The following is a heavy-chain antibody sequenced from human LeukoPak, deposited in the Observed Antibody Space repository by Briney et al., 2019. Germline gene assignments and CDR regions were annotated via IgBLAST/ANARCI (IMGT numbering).Heavy chain of an antibody. CDR2: INPSGSST. D-gene: IGHD3-16*02. J-gene: IGHJ5*02. CDR1: GYSFTSPY. CDR3: ARDNSVGDIAWWFDP. V-gene: IGHV1-46*01. Sequence: ASVKVSCKASGYSFTSPYMNWGRQAPGQGLEWRGLINPSGSSTLYAQKFQGRVTMTRDMSTTTDYLELSSLRSEDTAVYYCARDNSVGDIAWWFDPWGQGTLVTVSS.